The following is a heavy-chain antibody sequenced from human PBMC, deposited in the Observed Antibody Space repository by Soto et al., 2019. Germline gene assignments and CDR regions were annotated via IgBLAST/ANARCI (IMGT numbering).Heavy chain of an antibody. V-gene: IGHV1-69*13. Sequence: SVKVSCKASGGTFSSYAISWVRQAPGQGLEWMGGIIPIFGTANYAQKFQGRVTITADESTSTAYMELSSLRSEDTAVYYCASVFYDSSGSPPYWGQGTLVTVSS. J-gene: IGHJ4*02. D-gene: IGHD3-22*01. CDR1: GGTFSSYA. CDR2: IIPIFGTA. CDR3: ASVFYDSSGSPPY.